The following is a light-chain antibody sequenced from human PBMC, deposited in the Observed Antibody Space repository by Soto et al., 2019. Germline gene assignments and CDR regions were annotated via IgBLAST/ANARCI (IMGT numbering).Light chain of an antibody. CDR1: QSVRSSY. J-gene: IGKJ1*01. V-gene: IGKV3-20*01. CDR2: GVS. CDR3: QHYGSPWT. Sequence: EIVLTQSPGTLSLSPGERATLSCRASQSVRSSYLAWLQQKPGQAPRLLIYGVSSRATGIPDRFSGSGSGTDFTLTINRLELEDFAVYYCQHYGSPWTFGQGTKVEIK.